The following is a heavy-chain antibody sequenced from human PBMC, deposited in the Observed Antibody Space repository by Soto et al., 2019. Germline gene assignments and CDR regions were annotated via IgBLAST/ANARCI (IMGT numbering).Heavy chain of an antibody. CDR2: IYYSGST. J-gene: IGHJ4*02. Sequence: SETLSLTCTVSGGSISSYYWSWIRQPPGKGLEWIGYIYYSGSTNYNPSLKSRVTISVDTSKNQFSLKLSSVTAADTAVYYCARGGSYLWDTRYIDYWGQGTLVTVSS. V-gene: IGHV4-59*01. D-gene: IGHD3-16*01. CDR1: GGSISSYY. CDR3: ARGGSYLWDTRYIDY.